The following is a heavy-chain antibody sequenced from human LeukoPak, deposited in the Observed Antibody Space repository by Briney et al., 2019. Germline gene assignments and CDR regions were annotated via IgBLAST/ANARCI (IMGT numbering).Heavy chain of an antibody. V-gene: IGHV1-24*01. CDR2: FDPEDGET. D-gene: IGHD6-13*01. Sequence: EASVKVSCKVSGYTLTELSMHWVRQAPGKGFEGMGGFDPEDGETIYAQPCQGRVTMTEDTSTDTAYMELSSLRSEDTAVYYCATRAVAAAGADYWGQGTLVTVSS. CDR1: GYTLTELS. CDR3: ATRAVAAAGADY. J-gene: IGHJ4*02.